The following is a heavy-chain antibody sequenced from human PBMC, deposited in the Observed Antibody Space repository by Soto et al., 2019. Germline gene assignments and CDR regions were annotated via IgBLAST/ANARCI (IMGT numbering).Heavy chain of an antibody. CDR3: ARSQGVDSSGWYNYYYGMDV. CDR1: GFTFSSYG. J-gene: IGHJ6*02. D-gene: IGHD6-19*01. V-gene: IGHV3-33*01. CDR2: IWYDGSNK. Sequence: QVQLVESGGGVVQPGRSLRLSCAASGFTFSSYGMHWVRQAPGKGLEWVAVIWYDGSNKYYADSVKGRFTISRDNSKNTLYLQMTSRRAEDTAVYYCARSQGVDSSGWYNYYYGMDVWGQGTTVTVSS.